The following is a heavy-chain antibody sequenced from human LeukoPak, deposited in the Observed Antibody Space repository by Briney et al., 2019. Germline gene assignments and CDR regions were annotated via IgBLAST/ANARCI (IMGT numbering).Heavy chain of an antibody. CDR2: ITTTSSYI. V-gene: IGHV3-21*01. J-gene: IGHJ4*02. Sequence: GGSLRLSCAASGFTFSSYSMNWVRQAPGKGLEWVASITTTSSYIYYADSVRGRFTISRDNAKNSLYLQMNSLRDEDTAVYYRARDGPRDDYGDYYGYWGQGTLVTVSS. CDR1: GFTFSSYS. D-gene: IGHD4-17*01. CDR3: ARDGPRDDYGDYYGY.